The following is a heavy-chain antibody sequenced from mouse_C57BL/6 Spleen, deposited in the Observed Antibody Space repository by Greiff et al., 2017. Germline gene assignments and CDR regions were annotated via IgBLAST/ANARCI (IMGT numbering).Heavy chain of an antibody. CDR2: IHPNSGST. CDR3: ARSGVVTPYYFDY. D-gene: IGHD2-2*01. Sequence: VQLQQPGAELVKPGASVKLSCKASGYTFTSYWMHWVKQRPGQGLEWIGMIHPNSGSTNYNEKFKSKATLTVDKSSSTAYMQLSSLTSEDSAVYYCARSGVVTPYYFDYWGQGTTLTVSS. J-gene: IGHJ2*01. V-gene: IGHV1-64*01. CDR1: GYTFTSYW.